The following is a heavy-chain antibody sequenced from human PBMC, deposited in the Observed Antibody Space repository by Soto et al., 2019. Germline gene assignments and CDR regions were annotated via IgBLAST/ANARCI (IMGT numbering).Heavy chain of an antibody. V-gene: IGHV1-8*01. Sequence: QEQLVQSGAEVKKPGAPVMVSCKASGYTFTNYNINWVRQATGQGLEWMGWMNPNTGNTGYAEKFQGRVTMTRNSSINTAYMELSGLRSDDTAVYYCAREAASDPSFYYHYMDVWGKGTTVTVSS. CDR2: MNPNTGNT. J-gene: IGHJ6*03. CDR1: GYTFTNYN. CDR3: AREAASDPSFYYHYMDV. D-gene: IGHD6-25*01.